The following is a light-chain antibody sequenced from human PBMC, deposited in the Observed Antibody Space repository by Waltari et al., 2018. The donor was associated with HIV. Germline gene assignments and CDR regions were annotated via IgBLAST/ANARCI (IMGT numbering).Light chain of an antibody. Sequence: DIQLTQSTSSLSASVRDRVTITCQANQHPSNDLNWYQQKPGKAPTLLIYDTYDLEKGAPLRFSGTRSGTLFTSAISSLQPEDVATYYCQQDARFPQALTSGGGTKV. CDR3: QQDARFPQALT. CDR2: DTY. CDR1: QHPSND. V-gene: IGKV1-33*01. J-gene: IGKJ4*01.